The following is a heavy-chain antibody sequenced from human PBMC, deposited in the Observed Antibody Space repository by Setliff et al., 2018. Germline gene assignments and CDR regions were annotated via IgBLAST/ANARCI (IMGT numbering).Heavy chain of an antibody. CDR1: GFAFNRHG. CDR3: ARGSGDH. CDR2: INWDGRTT. Sequence: GGSLRLSCAASGFAFNRHGMNWVRQVPGKGLEWVSTINWDGRTTGYADSVKGRFTVSRDDAKKSLYLQMNSLRVEDTAVYYCARGSGDHWGQGTLVTVSS. J-gene: IGHJ4*02. V-gene: IGHV3-20*04.